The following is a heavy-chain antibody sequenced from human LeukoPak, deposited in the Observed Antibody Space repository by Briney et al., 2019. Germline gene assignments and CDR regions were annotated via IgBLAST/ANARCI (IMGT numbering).Heavy chain of an antibody. CDR3: ARGGTTTVTTLDY. J-gene: IGHJ4*02. CDR1: GFTFSSYW. Sequence: PGGSLRLSCAASGFTFSSYWMSWVRQAPGKGLEWVANIKKDGSGKYYVGSVKGRFTISRDNAKNSLYLQMNSLRAEDTAVYYCARGGTTTVTTLDYWGQGTLVTVSS. V-gene: IGHV3-7*01. CDR2: IKKDGSGK. D-gene: IGHD4-17*01.